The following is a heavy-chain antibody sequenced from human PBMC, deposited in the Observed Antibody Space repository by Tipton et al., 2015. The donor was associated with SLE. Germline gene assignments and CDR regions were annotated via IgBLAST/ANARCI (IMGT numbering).Heavy chain of an antibody. CDR2: IYSGGST. Sequence: SLRLSCAASGFTFSSYWMHWVRQAPGKGLEWVSVIYSGGSTYYADSVKGRFTISRHNSKNTLYLQMNSLRAEDTAVYYCARGGGFFDLWGRGTLVTVSS. V-gene: IGHV3-53*04. J-gene: IGHJ2*01. CDR1: GFTFSSYW. D-gene: IGHD2-15*01. CDR3: ARGGGFFDL.